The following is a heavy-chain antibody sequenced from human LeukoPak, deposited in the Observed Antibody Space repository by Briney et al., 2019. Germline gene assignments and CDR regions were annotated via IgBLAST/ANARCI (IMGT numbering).Heavy chain of an antibody. Sequence: SSETLSLTCAVYGGSLSGHYWSWIRQSPGKGLEWIGDIHHDGRTKYSPSLKRRGSILLDTSKNEVSLRLTPVTGADTALYFCAREPVPQDYGDTVNAYDLWGQGTMVIVS. D-gene: IGHD4-17*01. CDR2: IHHDGRT. J-gene: IGHJ3*01. CDR3: AREPVPQDYGDTVNAYDL. CDR1: GGSLSGHY. V-gene: IGHV4-34*01.